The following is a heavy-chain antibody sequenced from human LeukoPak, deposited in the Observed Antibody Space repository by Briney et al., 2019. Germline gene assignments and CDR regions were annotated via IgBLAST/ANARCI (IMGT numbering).Heavy chain of an antibody. CDR3: ASSIGGCSGGSCYSFDY. CDR1: GGTFSSYA. Sequence: ASVKVSCKASGGTFSSYAISWVRQAPGQGLEWMGGVIPIFGTANYAQKFQGRVTITADKSTSTAYMELSSLRSEDTAVYYCASSIGGCSGGSCYSFDYWGQGTLVTVSS. J-gene: IGHJ4*02. V-gene: IGHV1-69*06. D-gene: IGHD2-15*01. CDR2: VIPIFGTA.